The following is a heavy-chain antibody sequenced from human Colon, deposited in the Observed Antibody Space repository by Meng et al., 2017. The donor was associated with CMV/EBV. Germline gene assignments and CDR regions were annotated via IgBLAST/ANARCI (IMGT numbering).Heavy chain of an antibody. V-gene: IGHV4-59*01. CDR2: IYYSGST. D-gene: IGHD4-17*01. J-gene: IGHJ4*02. CDR1: GGSISSYY. Sequence: LSRTCTVSGGSISSYYWSWIRQPPGKGLEWNGYIYYSGSTNYNPSLKSRVTISVDTSKNQFSLKLSSVTAADTAVYYCARGVTTFDYWGQGTLVTVSS. CDR3: ARGVTTFDY.